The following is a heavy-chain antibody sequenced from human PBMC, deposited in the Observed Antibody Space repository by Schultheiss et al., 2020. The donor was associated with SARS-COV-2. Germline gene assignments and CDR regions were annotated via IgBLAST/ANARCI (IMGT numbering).Heavy chain of an antibody. CDR2: VNHARDT. CDR1: GGSISSYY. CDR3: ARGAWNDIQPEDY. D-gene: IGHD1-1*01. Sequence: SQTLSLTCTVSGGSISSYYWSWIRQPPGKGLEWIGEVNHARDTNYNPSLKSRVTISVDTSKNQFSLKLSSVTAADTAVYYCARGAWNDIQPEDYWGQGTLVTVSS. J-gene: IGHJ4*02. V-gene: IGHV4-59*01.